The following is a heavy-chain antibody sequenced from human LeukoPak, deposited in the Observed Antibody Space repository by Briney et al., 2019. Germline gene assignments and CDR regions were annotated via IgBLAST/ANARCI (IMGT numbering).Heavy chain of an antibody. CDR3: ARGGDYGDYVPFDY. CDR2: IYHSGST. Sequence: PSQTLSLTCAVSGGSISSGGYSWSWIRQPPEKGLEWIGYIYHSGSTYYNPSLKSRVTISVDRSKNQFSLKLSSVTAADTAVYYCARGGDYGDYVPFDYWGQGTLVIVS. D-gene: IGHD4-17*01. J-gene: IGHJ4*02. CDR1: GGSISSGGYS. V-gene: IGHV4-30-2*01.